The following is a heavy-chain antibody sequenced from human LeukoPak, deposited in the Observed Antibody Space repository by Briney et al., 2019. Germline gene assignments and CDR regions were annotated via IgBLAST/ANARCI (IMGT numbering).Heavy chain of an antibody. V-gene: IGHV5-10-1*01. CDR2: IDPIDSYT. D-gene: IGHD3-9*01. CDR3: ARDILTGYYHAPNFDY. CDR1: GYIFTNYW. Sequence: GESLQISCKGSGYIFTNYWISWVRQMPGKGLEWMGRIDPIDSYTNYSPSFQGHVTISTDKSISTAYLQWSSLKASDTAVYYCARDILTGYYHAPNFDYWGRGTLVTVSS. J-gene: IGHJ4*02.